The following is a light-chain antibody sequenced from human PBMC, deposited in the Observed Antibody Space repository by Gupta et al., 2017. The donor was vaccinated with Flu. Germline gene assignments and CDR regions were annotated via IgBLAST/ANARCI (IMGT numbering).Light chain of an antibody. CDR3: QQRSNWPLYT. V-gene: IGKV3-11*01. CDR1: QSVSSY. J-gene: IGKJ2*01. CDR2: DAS. Sequence: EIVLTQSPATLSLSPGERATLSCRASQSVSSYLAWYKQKPGQAPRLLIYDASNRDTGITASFSGSGYGKDFTLTISSREQEDFAGYYCQQRSNWPLYTFGQGTKLEIK.